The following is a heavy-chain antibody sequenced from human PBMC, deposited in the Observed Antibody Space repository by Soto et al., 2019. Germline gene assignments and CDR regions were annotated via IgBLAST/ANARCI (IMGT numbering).Heavy chain of an antibody. V-gene: IGHV3-30-3*01. D-gene: IGHD5-18*01. CDR2: ISYDGSNK. J-gene: IGHJ2*01. Sequence: PWGSLRLGCAASGFTVSSYAMHWVRQAPGKGLEWVAVISYDGSNKYYADAVKGRFTISRDNSKNTLYLQMNSLRAEDTAVYYCARQQLRGYSYGSRYFDLWGRGTLVTVSS. CDR3: ARQQLRGYSYGSRYFDL. CDR1: GFTVSSYA.